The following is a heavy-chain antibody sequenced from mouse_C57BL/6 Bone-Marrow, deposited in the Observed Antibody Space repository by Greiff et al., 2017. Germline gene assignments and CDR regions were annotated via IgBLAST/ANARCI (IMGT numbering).Heavy chain of an antibody. J-gene: IGHJ3*01. CDR3: ARYKDYGPTWFAY. Sequence: EVQGVESGGGLVQPGGSLSLSCAASGFTFTDYYMSWVRQPPGKALEWLGFIRNKANGYTTEYSASVKGRFTISRDNSQSILYLQMNALRAEDGATYYCARYKDYGPTWFAYWGQGTLVTVSA. V-gene: IGHV7-3*01. CDR1: GFTFTDYY. D-gene: IGHD1-1*01. CDR2: IRNKANGYTT.